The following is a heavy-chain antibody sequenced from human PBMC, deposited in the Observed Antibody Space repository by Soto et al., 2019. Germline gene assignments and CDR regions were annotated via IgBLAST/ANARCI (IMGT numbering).Heavy chain of an antibody. V-gene: IGHV3-74*01. CDR2: INSDGSST. J-gene: IGHJ4*02. D-gene: IGHD2-15*01. Sequence: GGSLRLSCAASGFTFSSYWMHWVRQAPGKGLVWVSRINSDGSSTSYADSVKGRFTISRDNAKNTLYLQMNSLRAEDTAVYYCARERRNKADCSGGSCYISAFDYWGQGTLVTVSS. CDR3: ARERRNKADCSGGSCYISAFDY. CDR1: GFTFSSYW.